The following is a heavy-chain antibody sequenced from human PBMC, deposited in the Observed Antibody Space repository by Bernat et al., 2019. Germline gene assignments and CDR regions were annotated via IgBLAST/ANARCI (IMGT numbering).Heavy chain of an antibody. CDR1: GDSISTYY. V-gene: IGHV4-59*12. Sequence: QVQLQESGPGLVKPSETLSLTCIVSGDSISTYYWSWVRQSPGKGLEWIGLASYSGTTYYNPSLTSRVTISVDTSKNQFSLKLSSVTAADTAVYYCARGAHNCSGGTCYLRGFDYWGQGTLVTVSS. J-gene: IGHJ4*02. CDR3: ARGAHNCSGGTCYLRGFDY. CDR2: ASYSGTT. D-gene: IGHD2-15*01.